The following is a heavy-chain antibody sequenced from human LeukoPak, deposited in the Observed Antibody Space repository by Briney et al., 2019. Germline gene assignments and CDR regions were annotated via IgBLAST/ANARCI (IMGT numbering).Heavy chain of an antibody. V-gene: IGHV4-59*08. D-gene: IGHD7-27*01. Sequence: SETLSLTCTVSGGSISSYYWSWIRQPPGKGLEWIGYIYYSGSTNYNPSLKSRVTISVDTSKNQFSLKLSSVTAAGTAVYYCARQNNWGTYYFDYWDQGTLVTVSS. CDR2: IYYSGST. J-gene: IGHJ4*02. CDR1: GGSISSYY. CDR3: ARQNNWGTYYFDY.